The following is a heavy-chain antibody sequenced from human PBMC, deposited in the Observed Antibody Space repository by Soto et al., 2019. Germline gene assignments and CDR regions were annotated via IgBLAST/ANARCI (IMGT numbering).Heavy chain of an antibody. J-gene: IGHJ5*02. CDR2: IIPIFGTA. Sequence: SVKVSCKASGGTFSGYAISWVRQAPGQGLEWMGGIIPIFGTANYAQKFQGRVTITADESTSTAYMELSSLRSEDTAVYYCAREARLYSGYEGYWFDPWGQGTLVTVSS. CDR1: GGTFSGYA. V-gene: IGHV1-69*13. CDR3: AREARLYSGYEGYWFDP. D-gene: IGHD5-12*01.